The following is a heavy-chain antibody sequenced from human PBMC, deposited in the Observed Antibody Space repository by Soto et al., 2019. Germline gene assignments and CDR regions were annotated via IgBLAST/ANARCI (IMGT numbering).Heavy chain of an antibody. D-gene: IGHD3-10*01. J-gene: IGHJ6*02. Sequence: GGALRLSCAAYGFIFSSYGMSWVRQAPGKGPEWVSTSSHIGGVTYYADSVKGRFTISRDNSQTTLFLQMNSLRAEDTAVYYCVRGGVLMTPGSYYHVVDVWGRGTTVTVSS. CDR2: SSHIGGVT. CDR3: VRGGVLMTPGSYYHVVDV. CDR1: GFIFSSYG. V-gene: IGHV3-23*01.